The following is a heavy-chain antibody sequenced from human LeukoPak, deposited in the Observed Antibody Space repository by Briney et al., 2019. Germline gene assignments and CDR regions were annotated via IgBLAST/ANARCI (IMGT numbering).Heavy chain of an antibody. D-gene: IGHD3-10*01. J-gene: IGHJ4*02. CDR2: IYYSGST. CDR1: GGSISSSSYY. Sequence: SETLSLTCTVSGGSISSSSYYWGWIRQPPGKGLEWIGSIYYSGSTYCNPSLKSRVTISVDTSKNQFSLKLSSATAADTAVYYCARPGHYYGSGSYGIDYWGQGTLVTVSS. V-gene: IGHV4-39*01. CDR3: ARPGHYYGSGSYGIDY.